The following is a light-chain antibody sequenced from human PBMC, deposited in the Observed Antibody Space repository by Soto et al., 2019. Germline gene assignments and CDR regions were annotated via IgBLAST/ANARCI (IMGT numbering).Light chain of an antibody. V-gene: IGKV3-15*01. CDR3: QQRSDWPWT. CDR2: GAS. Sequence: EIVLTQSPATLSVFPGEKATLSCGASQSVSNNLAWYHQKPGQAPRPLIYGASTRATGVPARFSGSGSGTEFTLTISSLQSEDSAIYYCQQRSDWPWTFGQGTKVEIK. J-gene: IGKJ1*01. CDR1: QSVSNN.